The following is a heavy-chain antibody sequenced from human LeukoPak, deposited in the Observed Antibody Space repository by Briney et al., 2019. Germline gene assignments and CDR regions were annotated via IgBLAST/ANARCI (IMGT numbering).Heavy chain of an antibody. CDR3: ARVIAVAGQGVFDY. Sequence: PSETLSLTCTVSGGSISSGDYYWSWIRQPPGKGLEWIGYIYYSGSTYYNPSLKSRVTISVDTSKNQFSLKLSSVTAADTAVYYRARVIAVAGQGVFDYWGQGTLVTVSS. V-gene: IGHV4-30-4*01. D-gene: IGHD6-19*01. CDR2: IYYSGST. J-gene: IGHJ4*02. CDR1: GGSISSGDYY.